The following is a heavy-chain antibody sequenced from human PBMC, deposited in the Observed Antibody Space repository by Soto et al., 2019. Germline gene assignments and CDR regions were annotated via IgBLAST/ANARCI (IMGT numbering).Heavy chain of an antibody. V-gene: IGHV4-61*01. CDR1: GGSVSSGSYY. Sequence: TLSLTCTVSGGSVSSGSYYWSWIRQPPGKGLEWIGYIYYSGSTNYNPSLKSRVTISVDTSKNQFSLKLSSVTAADTAVYYCARSIAAAGTALMDVWGQGTTVTVS. J-gene: IGHJ6*02. CDR2: IYYSGST. CDR3: ARSIAAAGTALMDV. D-gene: IGHD6-13*01.